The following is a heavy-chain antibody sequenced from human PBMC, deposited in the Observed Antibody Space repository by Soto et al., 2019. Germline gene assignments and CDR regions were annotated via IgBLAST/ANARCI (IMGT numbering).Heavy chain of an antibody. V-gene: IGHV4-39*01. D-gene: IGHD4-17*01. CDR1: GGSIISSSYY. J-gene: IGHJ4*02. Sequence: SETVSLTCTVSGGSIISSSYYWGWIRQPPGKGLEWIGSIYYSGSTYYNPSLKSRVTISVDTSKNQFSLKLSSVTAADTAVYYCARTLRLFDYWGQGTLVTVSS. CDR2: IYYSGST. CDR3: ARTLRLFDY.